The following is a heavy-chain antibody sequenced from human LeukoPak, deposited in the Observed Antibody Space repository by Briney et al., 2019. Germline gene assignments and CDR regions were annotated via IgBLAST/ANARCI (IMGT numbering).Heavy chain of an antibody. CDR1: GGSMSSGGYY. CDR3: ARAGGFFSPFGY. CDR2: IYYSGST. J-gene: IGHJ4*02. D-gene: IGHD3-16*01. Sequence: SETLSLTCTVSGGSMSSGGYYWSWIHQHPGDGLEWIGYIYYSGSTYYNPSLKSRVTISIDTSKNHFSLKLSSVTAADTAVYYCARAGGFFSPFGYWGQGTLVTVSS. V-gene: IGHV4-31*02.